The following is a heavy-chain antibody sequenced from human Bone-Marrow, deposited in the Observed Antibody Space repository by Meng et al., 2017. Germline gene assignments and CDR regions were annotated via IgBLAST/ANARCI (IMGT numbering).Heavy chain of an antibody. CDR3: ATGAAAADH. CDR2: IKRNSDGGTI. Sequence: GGSLRLSCAASGFTFSNAWMSWVRQAPGKGLEWVGRIKRNSDGGTIDYAAPVKGRFTISRDDSKNTLYLQMDSLITEDTTVYFCATGAAAADHWGQGTLVTVSS. D-gene: IGHD6-13*01. V-gene: IGHV3-15*01. J-gene: IGHJ4*02. CDR1: GFTFSNAW.